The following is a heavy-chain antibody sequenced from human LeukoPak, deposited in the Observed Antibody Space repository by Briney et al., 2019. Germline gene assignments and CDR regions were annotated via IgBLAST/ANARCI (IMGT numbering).Heavy chain of an antibody. D-gene: IGHD3-3*01. J-gene: IGHJ3*02. CDR2: IKPDGSEK. V-gene: IGHV3-7*01. CDR1: GFTFSNYW. CDR3: AREMADFWSGSYAFDI. Sequence: GGSLRLSCAASGFTFSNYWMSWVRQPPGKGLEWVAHIKPDGSEKNYVDSVKGRFTLFRDDAKNSVYLQMNSLRVEDTAVYYCAREMADFWSGSYAFDIWGQGTMVTVSS.